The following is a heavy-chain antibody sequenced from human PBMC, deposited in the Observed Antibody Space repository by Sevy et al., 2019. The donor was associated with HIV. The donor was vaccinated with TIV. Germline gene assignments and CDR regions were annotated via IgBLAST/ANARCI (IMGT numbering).Heavy chain of an antibody. CDR1: GFTFRDYY. V-gene: IGHV3-11*04. J-gene: IGHJ6*02. D-gene: IGHD3-10*01. CDR2: ISGGSRAI. CDR3: ARELRSGHHFDYYGLDV. Sequence: GGSLRLSCAASGFTFRDYYMSWIRQTPGKGLEWLSYISGGSRAIKYADSVKGRFTVSRDNSKNSLNLQMSSLRAEDTAVYYCARELRSGHHFDYYGLDVWGHGSTVTVSS.